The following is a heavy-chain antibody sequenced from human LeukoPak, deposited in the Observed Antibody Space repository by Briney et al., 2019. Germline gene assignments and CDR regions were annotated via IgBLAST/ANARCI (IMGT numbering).Heavy chain of an antibody. Sequence: GGSLRLSCAASGSTFSSYGMHWVRQAPGKGLEWVAVISYDGSNKYYADSVKGRFTISRDNSKNTLYLQMNSLRAEDTAVYYCAKDLFASSGNSYWGQGTLVTVPS. V-gene: IGHV3-30*18. CDR3: AKDLFASSGNSY. CDR1: GSTFSSYG. CDR2: ISYDGSNK. D-gene: IGHD3-22*01. J-gene: IGHJ4*02.